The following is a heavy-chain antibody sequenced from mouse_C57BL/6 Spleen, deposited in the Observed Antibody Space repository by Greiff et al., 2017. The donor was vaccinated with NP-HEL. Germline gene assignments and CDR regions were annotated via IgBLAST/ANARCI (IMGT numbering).Heavy chain of an antibody. V-gene: IGHV1-72*01. Sequence: VQLQQPGAELVKPGASVKLSCKASGYTFTSYWMHWVKQRPGRGLEWIGRIDPNSGGTKYNEKFKSKATLTVDKPSSTAYMQLSSLTSEDSAVYYCARSRITTVEDWYFDVWGTGTTVTVSS. CDR1: GYTFTSYW. CDR3: ARSRITTVEDWYFDV. CDR2: IDPNSGGT. D-gene: IGHD1-1*01. J-gene: IGHJ1*03.